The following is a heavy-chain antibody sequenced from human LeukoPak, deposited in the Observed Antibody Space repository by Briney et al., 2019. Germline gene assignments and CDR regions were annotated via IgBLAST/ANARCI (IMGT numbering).Heavy chain of an antibody. Sequence: ASVKVSCKASGYTFTGYYMHWVRQAPGQGLEWMGWINPNSGGTNYAQKFQGRVTMTRDTSISTAYMELSRLRSDDTAVYYCARDSHYDILTGTADDAFDIWGQGTMVTVSS. D-gene: IGHD3-9*01. V-gene: IGHV1-2*02. J-gene: IGHJ3*02. CDR2: INPNSGGT. CDR1: GYTFTGYY. CDR3: ARDSHYDILTGTADDAFDI.